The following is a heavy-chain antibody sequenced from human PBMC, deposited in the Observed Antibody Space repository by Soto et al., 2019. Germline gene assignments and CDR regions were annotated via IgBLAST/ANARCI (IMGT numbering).Heavy chain of an antibody. CDR1: GFTFISYW. CDR2: IKQDGGEK. CDR3: ARVDSSLAGAFDI. Sequence: RLSCAASGFTFISYWMSWVRQAPGKGLEWVANIKQDGGEKYYVDSVKGRFTISRDNAKNSLYLQMNSLRAEDTAVYYCARVDSSLAGAFDIWGQGTMVTVSS. D-gene: IGHD6-13*01. J-gene: IGHJ3*02. V-gene: IGHV3-7*03.